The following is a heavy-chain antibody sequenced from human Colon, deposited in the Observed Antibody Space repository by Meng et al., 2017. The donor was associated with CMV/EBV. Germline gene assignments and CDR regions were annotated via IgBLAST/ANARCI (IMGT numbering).Heavy chain of an antibody. CDR3: AKDRTPAELFDSSGYSYDS. CDR2: ISWDGNSA. D-gene: IGHD3-22*01. V-gene: IGHV3-43*01. CDR1: FSDYT. Sequence: FSDYTIHWVRQPPGKGLEWVSLISWDGNSAYYVDSVKGRFTVSRDNSENSAYLQMDSLRPEDTAFYYCAKDRTPAELFDSSGYSYDSWGQGTLVTVSS. J-gene: IGHJ4*02.